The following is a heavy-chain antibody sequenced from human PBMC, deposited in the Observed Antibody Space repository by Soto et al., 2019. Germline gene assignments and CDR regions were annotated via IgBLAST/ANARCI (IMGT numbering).Heavy chain of an antibody. CDR2: IYPGDSDT. CDR3: ARTQRIMIALVNDASDV. D-gene: IGHD3-22*01. CDR1: GYGFTSYW. Sequence: PGESLKISCKGSGYGFTSYWIAWVRQMPGKGLEWMGIIYPGDSDTRYSPSFQGQVTISADKSINTAYLQWSSLKASDTAMYFCARTQRIMIALVNDASDVWGQGTMVTVSS. J-gene: IGHJ3*01. V-gene: IGHV5-51*01.